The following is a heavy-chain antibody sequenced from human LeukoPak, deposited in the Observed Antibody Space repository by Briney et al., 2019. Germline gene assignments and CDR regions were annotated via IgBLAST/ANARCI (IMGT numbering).Heavy chain of an antibody. V-gene: IGHV3-23*01. CDR2: ISGSGGST. CDR3: AKDRWGSTTVTTSYNWFDP. Sequence: QPGGSLRLSCAASGFTFSSYAMSWVRQAPGKGLEWVSAISGSGGSTYYADSVKGRFTISRDNSKNTLYLQMNSLRAEDTAVYYCAKDRWGSTTVTTSYNWFDPWGQGTLVTVSS. J-gene: IGHJ5*02. D-gene: IGHD4-11*01. CDR1: GFTFSSYA.